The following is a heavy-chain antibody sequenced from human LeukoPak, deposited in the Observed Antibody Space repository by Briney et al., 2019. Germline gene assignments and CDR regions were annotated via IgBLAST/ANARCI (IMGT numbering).Heavy chain of an antibody. CDR1: GFTVSSNY. Sequence: GGSLRLSCAASGFTVSSNYMSWVRQAPGKGLEWVSVIYSGGSTYYADSVKGRFTISRDNSKNTLYLQMNSLRAKDTAVYYCARDPFGVYADDAFDIWGQGTMVTVSS. CDR2: IYSGGST. CDR3: ARDPFGVYADDAFDI. J-gene: IGHJ3*02. D-gene: IGHD2-8*01. V-gene: IGHV3-66*01.